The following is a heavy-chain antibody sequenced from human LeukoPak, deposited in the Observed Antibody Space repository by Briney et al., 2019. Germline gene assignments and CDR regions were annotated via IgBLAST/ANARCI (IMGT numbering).Heavy chain of an antibody. CDR3: ARIVEMATTPFDY. CDR2: IYYSGST. D-gene: IGHD5-24*01. CDR1: GGSISSSSYY. Sequence: SETLSLTCTVSGGSISSSSYYWGWIRQPPVKGLEWIGSIYYSGSTYYNPSLKSRVTISVDTSKNQFSLKLSSVTAADTAVYYCARIVEMATTPFDYWGQGTLVTVSS. J-gene: IGHJ4*02. V-gene: IGHV4-39*01.